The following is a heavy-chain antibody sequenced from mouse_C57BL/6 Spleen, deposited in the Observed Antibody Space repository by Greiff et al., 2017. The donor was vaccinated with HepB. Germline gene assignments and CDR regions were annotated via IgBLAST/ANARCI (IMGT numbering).Heavy chain of an antibody. CDR3: ARSRLRHAMDY. CDR2: INPGSGGT. Sequence: VQLQESGAELVRPGTSVKVSCKASGYAFTNYLIEWVKQRPGQGLEWIGVINPGSGGTNYNEKFKGKATLTADKSSSTAYMQLSSLTSEDSAVYFCARSRLRHAMDYWGQGTSVTVSS. V-gene: IGHV1-54*01. D-gene: IGHD2-2*01. CDR1: GYAFTNYL. J-gene: IGHJ4*01.